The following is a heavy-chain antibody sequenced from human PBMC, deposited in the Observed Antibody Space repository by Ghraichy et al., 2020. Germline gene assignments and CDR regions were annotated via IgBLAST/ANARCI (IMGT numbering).Heavy chain of an antibody. D-gene: IGHD4-17*01. CDR3: AREWSVWDYGYGMDV. CDR1: RAPFSTSV. J-gene: IGHJ6*02. CDR2: MNPNSGNT. Sequence: ASVKVSCKISRAPFSTSVISLVRESTVQGLKWMGWMNPNSGNTGYAQKFQGRVTMTRNTSISTAYMELSSLRSEDTAVYYCAREWSVWDYGYGMDVWGQGTMVTVS. V-gene: IGHV1-8*01.